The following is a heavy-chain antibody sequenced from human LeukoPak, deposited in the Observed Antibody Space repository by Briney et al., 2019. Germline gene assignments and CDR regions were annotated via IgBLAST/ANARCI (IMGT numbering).Heavy chain of an antibody. V-gene: IGHV3-7*01. CDR1: GFTFSRYW. CDR3: ARVDYTDEGWGY. Sequence: GGSLRLSCATSGFTFSRYWMSWVRQAPGKGLEWVANIDQDGSNKNYVDSVRGRFTISRDDARNSLFLQMNSLRAEDTAMYYCARVDYTDEGWGYWGQGTLVTVSS. CDR2: IDQDGSNK. D-gene: IGHD4-11*01. J-gene: IGHJ4*02.